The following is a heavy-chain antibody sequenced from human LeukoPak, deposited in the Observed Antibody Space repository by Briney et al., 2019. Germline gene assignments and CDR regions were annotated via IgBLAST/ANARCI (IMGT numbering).Heavy chain of an antibody. CDR2: INHSGST. V-gene: IGHV4-34*01. Sequence: SETLSLTCAVYGGSFSGYYWSWIRRPPGKGLEWIGEINHSGSTNYNPSLKSRVTISVDTSKNQFSLKLSSVTAADTAVYYCARLVTSLDPRNNSFDPWGQGTLVTVSS. J-gene: IGHJ5*02. D-gene: IGHD2-2*01. CDR1: GGSFSGYY. CDR3: ARLVTSLDPRNNSFDP.